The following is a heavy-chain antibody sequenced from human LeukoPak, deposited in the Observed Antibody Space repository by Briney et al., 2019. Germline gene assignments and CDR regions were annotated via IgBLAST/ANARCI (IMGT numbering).Heavy chain of an antibody. D-gene: IGHD6-13*01. V-gene: IGHV1-18*01. Sequence: ASVKVSCKASGYTFTNYGIFWVREAPGQGLEWMGWISAYSGNTNYAQKLQGRVTMTTETSTSTAYMELSSLRSEDTAVYYCARSIAAAGTLWFDRWGQGTLVSVSS. J-gene: IGHJ5*02. CDR1: GYTFTNYG. CDR3: ARSIAAAGTLWFDR. CDR2: ISAYSGNT.